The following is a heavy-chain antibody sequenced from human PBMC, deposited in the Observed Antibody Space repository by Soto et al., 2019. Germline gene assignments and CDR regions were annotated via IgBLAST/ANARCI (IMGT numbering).Heavy chain of an antibody. CDR2: ISYDGNNK. CDR1: GFIFSNFA. J-gene: IGHJ4*02. Sequence: GGSLRLSCAASGFIFSNFAMHWVRQAPGKGLEWMAFISYDGNNKYYADSVKGQFTISRDNSKNTVYLQMQSLRAEDTALYYCARGDYSDSSGYSFDFWGQGTLVTVSS. CDR3: ARGDYSDSSGYSFDF. V-gene: IGHV3-30-3*01. D-gene: IGHD3-22*01.